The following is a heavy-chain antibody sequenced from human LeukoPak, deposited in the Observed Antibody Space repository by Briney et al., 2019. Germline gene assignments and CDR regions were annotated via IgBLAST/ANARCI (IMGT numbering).Heavy chain of an antibody. V-gene: IGHV3-48*04. Sequence: GGSLRLSCAASGFTFSNYNMNWVRQAPGKGLEWVSFISSSSGIIYYADSVKGRFTISRDNAKNSLYLQMDSLRVEDTAVYYCATDFNWGFDPWGQGTLVTVSS. CDR3: ATDFNWGFDP. CDR1: GFTFSNYN. CDR2: ISSSSGII. D-gene: IGHD7-27*01. J-gene: IGHJ5*02.